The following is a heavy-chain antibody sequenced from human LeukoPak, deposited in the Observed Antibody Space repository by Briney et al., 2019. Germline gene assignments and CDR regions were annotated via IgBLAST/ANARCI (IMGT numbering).Heavy chain of an antibody. J-gene: IGHJ4*02. CDR1: GFTFSSYS. CDR2: ISSSSSYI. Sequence: PGGSLRLSCAAPGFTFSSYSMNWVRQAPGKGLEWVSSISSSSSYIYYADSVKGRFTISRDNAKNSLYLQMNSLRAEDTAVYYCASLQYYYDSSGYFDYWGQGTLVTVSS. V-gene: IGHV3-21*01. D-gene: IGHD3-22*01. CDR3: ASLQYYYDSSGYFDY.